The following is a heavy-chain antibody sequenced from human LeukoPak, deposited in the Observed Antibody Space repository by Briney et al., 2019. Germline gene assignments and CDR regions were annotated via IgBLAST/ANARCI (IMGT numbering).Heavy chain of an antibody. V-gene: IGHV1-69*13. CDR3: ARTYCSSTSCYDAWFDP. D-gene: IGHD2-2*01. CDR2: IIPIFGTA. Sequence: SVKVSCKASGGTFSSYAISWVRQAPGQGLEWMGGIIPIFGTANYAQKFQGRVTITADESTSTAYMELSSLRSEDTAVYYCARTYCSSTSCYDAWFDPWGQGTLVTVSS. CDR1: GGTFSSYA. J-gene: IGHJ5*02.